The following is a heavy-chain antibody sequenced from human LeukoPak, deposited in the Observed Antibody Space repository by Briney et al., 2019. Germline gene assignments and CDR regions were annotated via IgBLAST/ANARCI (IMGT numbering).Heavy chain of an antibody. J-gene: IGHJ4*02. CDR1: GVTFSNSW. D-gene: IGHD2-15*01. Sequence: GGSLRLSCAASGVTFSNSWMRWVRHAPGKGPVWVSRVDSDGGSTTYADSVKGRFTISRDNAKNTLYLQMNSLRAEDTAVYYCARGPSGFCSDWGQGTLVTVSS. V-gene: IGHV3-74*01. CDR2: VDSDGGST. CDR3: ARGPSGFCSD.